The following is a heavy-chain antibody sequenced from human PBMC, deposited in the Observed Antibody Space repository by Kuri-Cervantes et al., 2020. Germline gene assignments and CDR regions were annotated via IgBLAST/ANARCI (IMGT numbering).Heavy chain of an antibody. Sequence: GGSLRLSCAASGFTFDDYAMHWVRQAPGKGLEWVSGISWSSGSIGYADSVKGRFTISRDNAKNSLYLQMNSLRAEDTALYYCAKVSGYTYGGFDYWGQGTLVTVSS. CDR1: GFTFDDYA. V-gene: IGHV3-9*01. D-gene: IGHD5-18*01. CDR2: ISWSSGSI. J-gene: IGHJ4*02. CDR3: AKVSGYTYGGFDY.